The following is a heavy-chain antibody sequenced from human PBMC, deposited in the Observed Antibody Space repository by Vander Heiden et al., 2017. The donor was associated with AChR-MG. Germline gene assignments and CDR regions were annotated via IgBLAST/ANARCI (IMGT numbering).Heavy chain of an antibody. D-gene: IGHD4-17*01. Sequence: EVQLVESGGGLVQPGGSLRLSCAASGFTFSNHYMDWVRQAPGKGLEWVGRIRNKANSYTTEYASSVEGRFTISRDDSKNSLYLQMNSLKNEDTAVYYCSRAGILTTPYYFDYWGQGTLVTVSS. CDR2: IRNKANSYTT. CDR1: GFTFSNHY. J-gene: IGHJ4*02. CDR3: SRAGILTTPYYFDY. V-gene: IGHV3-72*01.